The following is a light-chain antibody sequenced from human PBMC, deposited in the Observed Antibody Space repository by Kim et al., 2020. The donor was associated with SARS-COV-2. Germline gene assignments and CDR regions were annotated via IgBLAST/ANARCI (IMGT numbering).Light chain of an antibody. CDR2: GDK. V-gene: IGLV1-40*01. J-gene: IGLJ1*01. CDR1: SSNIGTGYD. CDR3: QSYDSVLSGYV. Sequence: QSVLTQPPSVSGAPGQTVTISCTGDSSNIGTGYDVHWFQQLPGTAPKLLIYGDKNRPSGVPDRFSGSKSANSASLAIAGLQAEDEADYYCQSYDSVLSGYVFGSGTKVTFL.